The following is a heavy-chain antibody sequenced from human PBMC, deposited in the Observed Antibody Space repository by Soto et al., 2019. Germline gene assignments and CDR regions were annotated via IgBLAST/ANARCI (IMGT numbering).Heavy chain of an antibody. CDR2: ISTYNGNT. J-gene: IGHJ4*02. Sequence: ASVKVSCKASGYTFTSYGISWVRQAPGQGLEWMGWISTYNGNTKYAQKLQGRVTMTIDTSTSTAYMELRSLRSDDTAVFYCARGVGYGLIDYWGQGTLVTVSS. D-gene: IGHD5-18*01. CDR3: ARGVGYGLIDY. V-gene: IGHV1-18*01. CDR1: GYTFTSYG.